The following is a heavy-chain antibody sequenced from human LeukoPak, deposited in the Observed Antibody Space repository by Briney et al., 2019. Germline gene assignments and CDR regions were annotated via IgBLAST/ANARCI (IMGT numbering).Heavy chain of an antibody. V-gene: IGHV4-38-2*02. CDR1: GYSISSGYY. CDR2: IYHSGST. D-gene: IGHD4-17*01. CDR3: ARDRKYYGDYVGVGNWFDP. Sequence: SETLSLTCTVSGYSISSGYYWGWIRQPPGKGLEWIGSIYHSGSTYYNPSLKSRITISVDTSKNQFSLKLSSVTAADTAVYYCARDRKYYGDYVGVGNWFDPWGQGTLVTVSS. J-gene: IGHJ5*02.